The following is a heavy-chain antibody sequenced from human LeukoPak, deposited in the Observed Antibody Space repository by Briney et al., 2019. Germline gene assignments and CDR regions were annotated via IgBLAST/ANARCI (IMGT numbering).Heavy chain of an antibody. CDR1: GYTFTSYG. V-gene: IGHV1-18*01. CDR2: ISAYNGNT. D-gene: IGHD3-3*01. Sequence: ASVKVSCKASGYTFTSYGISWVRQAPGQGLEWMGWISAYNGNTNYAQKLQGRVTMTTDTSTSTAYMELRSLRSDGTAVYYCAREATYYDFWSGYPRWGQGALVTVSS. J-gene: IGHJ4*02. CDR3: AREATYYDFWSGYPR.